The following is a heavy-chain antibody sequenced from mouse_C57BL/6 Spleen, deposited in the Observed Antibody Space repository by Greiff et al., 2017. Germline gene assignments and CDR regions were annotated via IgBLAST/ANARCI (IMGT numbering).Heavy chain of an antibody. J-gene: IGHJ2*01. V-gene: IGHV1-53*01. CDR3: ARAKARATFDD. Sequence: QVQLQQSGTELVMPGASVKLSCKASGYTFTSYCMHWVKQRPGQGLEWIGYINPSTGCTNYNEKFKSKATLTVDKSSSTAYMQLSSLTSESSAVYYSARAKARATFDDWGQGTTLTVSS. CDR1: GYTFTSYC. D-gene: IGHD3-1*01. CDR2: INPSTGCT.